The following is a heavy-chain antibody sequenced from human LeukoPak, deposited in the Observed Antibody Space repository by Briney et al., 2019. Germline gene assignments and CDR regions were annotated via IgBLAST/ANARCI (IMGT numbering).Heavy chain of an antibody. CDR1: GFTFDDYG. CDR3: ARDLHDFWSGYYTPFYLDY. V-gene: IGHV3-20*04. Sequence: GGSLRLSCAASGFTFDDYGMSWVRQAPGKGLEWVSGINWNGGSTGYADSVKGRFTISRDNAKNSLYLQMNSLRAEDTALYYCARDLHDFWSGYYTPFYLDYWGQGTLVTVSS. J-gene: IGHJ4*02. D-gene: IGHD3-3*01. CDR2: INWNGGST.